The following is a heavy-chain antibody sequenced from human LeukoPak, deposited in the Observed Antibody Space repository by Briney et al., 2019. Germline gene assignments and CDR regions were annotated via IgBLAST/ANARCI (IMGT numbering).Heavy chain of an antibody. D-gene: IGHD2-15*01. Sequence: GSLRLSCAASGFIFSSYSMNWVRQAPGKGLEWVSSISSSSSYIYYADSVKGRFTISRDNAKNSLYLQMNSLRAEDTAVYYCARDTSVVAAIFDYWGQGTLVTVSS. V-gene: IGHV3-21*01. CDR2: ISSSSSYI. J-gene: IGHJ4*02. CDR3: ARDTSVVAAIFDY. CDR1: GFIFSSYS.